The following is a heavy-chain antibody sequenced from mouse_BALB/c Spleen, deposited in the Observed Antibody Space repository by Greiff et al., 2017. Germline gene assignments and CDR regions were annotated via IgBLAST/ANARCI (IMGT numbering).Heavy chain of an antibody. D-gene: IGHD4-1*01. V-gene: IGHV1S29*02. CDR3: ARWDEFAY. Sequence: EVQLQQSGPELVKPGASVKISCKASGYTFTDYNMHWVKQSHGKSLEWIGYIYPYNGGTGYNQKFKSKATLTVDNSSSTAYMELRSLTSEDSAVYYCARWDEFAYWGQGTLVTVSA. J-gene: IGHJ3*01. CDR2: IYPYNGGT. CDR1: GYTFTDYN.